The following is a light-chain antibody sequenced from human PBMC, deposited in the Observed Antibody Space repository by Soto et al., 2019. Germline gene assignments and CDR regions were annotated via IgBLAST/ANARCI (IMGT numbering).Light chain of an antibody. J-gene: IGKJ4*01. V-gene: IGKV1-9*01. Sequence: IQLTQSPSSLSASVGDRVTITCRASQGISSYLAWYQQKPGKAPKLLIYVASTLQSGVPSRFSGSGSGTDFTLKISRVEAEDVGVYYCMQATQFPLTFGGGTKVDIK. CDR3: MQATQFPLT. CDR2: VAS. CDR1: QGISSY.